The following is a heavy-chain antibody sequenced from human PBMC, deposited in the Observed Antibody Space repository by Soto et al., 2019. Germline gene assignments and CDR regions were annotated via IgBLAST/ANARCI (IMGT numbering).Heavy chain of an antibody. CDR3: ARGFRGYTYADY. D-gene: IGHD5-18*01. CDR2: ISSSSGTI. J-gene: IGHJ4*02. CDR1: GFTFSSYS. Sequence: GGSLRLSCAASGFTFSSYSLIWVRQAPGKGLECVSYISSSSGTIYYADSVRGRFTISRDNAENSLYLQMNSLRAEDTAVYYCARGFRGYTYADYWGQGTLVTVSS. V-gene: IGHV3-48*01.